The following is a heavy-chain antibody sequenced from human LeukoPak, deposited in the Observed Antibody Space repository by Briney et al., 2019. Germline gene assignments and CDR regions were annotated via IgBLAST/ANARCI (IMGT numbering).Heavy chain of an antibody. CDR3: ATTARIAARDYAFDI. CDR1: EFSFSSHS. Sequence: GGSLRLSCAASEFSFSSHSMNWVRQAPGKGLEWVSTINSSGDYTCYADSVKGRFTISRDNAKNSLYLQMNSLRAEDTAVYYCATTARIAARDYAFDIWGQGTMVTVSS. V-gene: IGHV3-21*01. D-gene: IGHD6-6*01. CDR2: INSSGDYT. J-gene: IGHJ3*02.